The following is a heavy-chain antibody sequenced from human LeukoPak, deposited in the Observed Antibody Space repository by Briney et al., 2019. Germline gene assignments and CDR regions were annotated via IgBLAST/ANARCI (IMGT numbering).Heavy chain of an antibody. CDR2: INSDGSGT. J-gene: IGHJ4*02. Sequence: GGSLRLSCAASGFTFNSYWMHWVRQAPGKGLVWVSRINSDGSGTSDADFVKGRFTISRDNSKNTLYLQMNSLRAEDTAVYYCASENYCGGDCYSENFDYWGQGTLVTVSS. CDR1: GFTFNSYW. D-gene: IGHD2-21*02. V-gene: IGHV3-74*01. CDR3: ASENYCGGDCYSENFDY.